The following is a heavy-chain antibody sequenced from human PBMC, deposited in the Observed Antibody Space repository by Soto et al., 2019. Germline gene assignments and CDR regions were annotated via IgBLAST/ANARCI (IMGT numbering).Heavy chain of an antibody. CDR2: MNPNSGNT. D-gene: IGHD6-13*01. V-gene: IGHV1-8*01. J-gene: IGHJ4*02. CDR1: GYPFTSYD. Sequence: SCKASGYPFTSYDINWVRQATGQGLEWMGWMNPNSGNTGYAQKFQGRVTMTRNTSISTAYMELSSLRSEDTAVYYCARGSSSSWYVRAVDYWGQGTLVTVSS. CDR3: ARGSSSSWYVRAVDY.